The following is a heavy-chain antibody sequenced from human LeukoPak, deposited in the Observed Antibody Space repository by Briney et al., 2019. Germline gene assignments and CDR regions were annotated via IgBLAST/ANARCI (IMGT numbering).Heavy chain of an antibody. V-gene: IGHV5-51*07. Sequence: GESLKISCQGSGYRFTSYLIGWVHQIPGKGLEWMGIIYPGDSDPRYSPSFQAQVPISADMPIPTPSLPGRSLNPSDTPILLCARTNGDYGFKWYFDLWGRGTLIAVSS. CDR2: IYPGDSDP. CDR3: ARTNGDYGFKWYFDL. CDR1: GYRFTSYL. J-gene: IGHJ2*01. D-gene: IGHD4-17*01.